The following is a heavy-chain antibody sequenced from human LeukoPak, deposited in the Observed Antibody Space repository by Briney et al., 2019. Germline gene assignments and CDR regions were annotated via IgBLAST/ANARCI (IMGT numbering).Heavy chain of an antibody. V-gene: IGHV3-21*01. CDR1: GFTFSDYN. CDR3: AKDGIFFHYYDSSGYSHLDS. J-gene: IGHJ4*02. D-gene: IGHD3-22*01. Sequence: GGSLRLSCAASGFTFSDYNMNWVRQAPGKGLEWVSSISTSNSYIYYADSVKGRFTISRDNSKNTLYLQMNSLRAEDTAVYYCAKDGIFFHYYDSSGYSHLDSWGQGTLVTVSS. CDR2: ISTSNSYI.